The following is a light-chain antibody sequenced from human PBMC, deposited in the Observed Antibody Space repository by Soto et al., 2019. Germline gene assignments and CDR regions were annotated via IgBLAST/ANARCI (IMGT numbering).Light chain of an antibody. J-gene: IGLJ2*01. CDR3: SSFSSTSTIV. V-gene: IGLV2-14*01. CDR2: EVS. Sequence: QSALTQPPSASGSPGQSVTISCTGTSGDVGGYDYVSWYQQHPGKAPKLMIFEVSDRPSGVSSRFSGSKSGNTAYLTISGLQAEDEADYYCSSFSSTSTIVFGGGTKLTVL. CDR1: SGDVGGYDY.